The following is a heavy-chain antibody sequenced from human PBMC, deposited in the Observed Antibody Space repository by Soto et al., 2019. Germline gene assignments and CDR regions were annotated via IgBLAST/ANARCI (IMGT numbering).Heavy chain of an antibody. CDR2: IYYSGST. J-gene: IGHJ6*02. D-gene: IGHD6-19*01. V-gene: IGHV4-59*01. CDR3: ARDPGGFFYSSGWENYYGMDV. Sequence: SETLSLTCTVSGGSISSYYWSWIWQPPGKGLEWIGYIYYSGSTNYNPSLKSRVTISVDTSKNQFSLKLSSVTAADTAVYYCARDPGGFFYSSGWENYYGMDVWGQGTTVTVSS. CDR1: GGSISSYY.